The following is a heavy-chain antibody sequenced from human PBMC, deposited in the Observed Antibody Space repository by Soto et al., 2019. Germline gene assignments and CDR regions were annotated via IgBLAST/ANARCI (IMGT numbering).Heavy chain of an antibody. V-gene: IGHV3-23*01. Sequence: HPGGSLRLSCAASGFTFSSYAMYWVRQAPGKGLEWVAAISGSGDNTYYADSVKGQFTISRDISKNTLYLQMNSLRGEDTAVYYCAKAPFSGTSKTLGYWGQGTLVTVSS. J-gene: IGHJ4*02. CDR2: ISGSGDNT. CDR3: AKAPFSGTSKTLGY. CDR1: GFTFSSYA. D-gene: IGHD1-26*01.